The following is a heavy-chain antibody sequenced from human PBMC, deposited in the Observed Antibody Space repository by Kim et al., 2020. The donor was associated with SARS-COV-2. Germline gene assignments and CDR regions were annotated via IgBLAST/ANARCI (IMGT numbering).Heavy chain of an antibody. V-gene: IGHV3-7*01. J-gene: IGHJ4*02. CDR3: VRLSYYGPNY. D-gene: IGHD3-10*01. Sequence: GGSLRLSCAASGFTFSSFWMGWARQAPGKGLEWLANIHQDGSAEYYVDSIKGRFTISRDNAKNSLFLQMDSLRGDDTALYYCVRLSYYGPNYWGQGTLAT. CDR2: IHQDGSAE. CDR1: GFTFSSFW.